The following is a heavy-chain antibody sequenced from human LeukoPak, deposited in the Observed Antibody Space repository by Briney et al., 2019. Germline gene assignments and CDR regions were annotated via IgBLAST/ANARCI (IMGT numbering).Heavy chain of an antibody. D-gene: IGHD3-10*01. V-gene: IGHV3-9*01. CDR1: GYTFDDYA. J-gene: IGHJ4*02. CDR2: ISWNSGNI. CDR3: AKSDFGSGSHYLDY. Sequence: GGSLRLSCAASGYTFDDYAMHWVRQIPGKGLEWVSGISWNSGNIGYADSVKGRFTISRDNAKNSLSLQMNSLRAEDTALYYCAKSDFGSGSHYLDYWGQGTLVTVSS.